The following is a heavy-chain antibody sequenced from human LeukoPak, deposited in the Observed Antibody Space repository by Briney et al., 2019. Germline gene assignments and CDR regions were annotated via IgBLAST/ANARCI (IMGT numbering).Heavy chain of an antibody. J-gene: IGHJ3*02. V-gene: IGHV3-7*01. D-gene: IGHD3-10*01. CDR3: ARVGRYGSGSMREDAFDI. CDR2: IKQDGSEN. Sequence: PGGSLRLSCAASGFILSSYWMSWVRQAPGKGLECVAYIKQDGSENYYVDSVKGRFTISRDNAKNSLYLQMNSLGAEDTAVYYCARVGRYGSGSMREDAFDIWGQGTMVTVSS. CDR1: GFILSSYW.